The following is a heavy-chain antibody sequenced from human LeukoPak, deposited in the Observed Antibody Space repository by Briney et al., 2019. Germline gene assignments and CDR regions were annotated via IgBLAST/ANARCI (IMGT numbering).Heavy chain of an antibody. CDR2: IYYSGST. CDR3: ARQAYYYDMDV. CDR1: GGSISSYY. Sequence: SETLSLTCTVSGGSISSYYWSWIRQPPGKGLEWIGYIYYSGSTNYNPSLKSRVTISVDTSKNQFSLKVNSVTAADTAVYYCARQAYYYDMDVWGQGTTVTVSS. J-gene: IGHJ6*02. V-gene: IGHV4-59*08.